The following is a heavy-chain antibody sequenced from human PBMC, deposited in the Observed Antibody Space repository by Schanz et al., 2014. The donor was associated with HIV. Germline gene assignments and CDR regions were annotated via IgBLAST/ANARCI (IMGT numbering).Heavy chain of an antibody. Sequence: QVQLVQSGAEVKRPGSTVKVSCTASGGTLISTYGFSWARQAPGQGLEWMGGIIPIFGTANYAQKFQDRVTMTADEPTSTAYMVLRGLRSEDTAVYYCARGAAEMATMTPWRYWGQGTLVTVSS. CDR3: ARGAAEMATMTPWRY. J-gene: IGHJ4*02. V-gene: IGHV1-69*01. D-gene: IGHD5-12*01. CDR1: GGTLISTYG. CDR2: IIPIFGTA.